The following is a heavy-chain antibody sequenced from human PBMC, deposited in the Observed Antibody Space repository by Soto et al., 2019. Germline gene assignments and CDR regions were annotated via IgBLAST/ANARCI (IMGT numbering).Heavy chain of an antibody. CDR1: GYTFTGYY. V-gene: IGHV1-2*02. J-gene: IGHJ6*02. D-gene: IGHD3-3*01. CDR2: INPNSGGT. CDR3: ARVAYYDFWSGPATHYGMDV. Sequence: ASVKVSCKASGYTFTGYYMHWVRQAPGQGLEWMGWINPNSGGTNYAQKFQGRVTMTRDTSISTAYMELSRLSSADTAVYYCARVAYYDFWSGPATHYGMDVWGQRTSVTVSS.